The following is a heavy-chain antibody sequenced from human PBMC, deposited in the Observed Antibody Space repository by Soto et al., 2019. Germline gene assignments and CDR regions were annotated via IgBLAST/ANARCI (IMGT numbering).Heavy chain of an antibody. CDR2: IYYSGNT. J-gene: IGHJ4*02. D-gene: IGHD5-18*01. CDR3: ARHYPLLDTAMVSDSYFAY. CDR1: GGSISTYY. V-gene: IGHV4-59*01. Sequence: PSETLSLTCTVPGGSISTYYWSWIRQPPGKGLEWIGNIYYSGNTDYNPSLKSRVSISLDASKNQFSLKLNSVTAADTAVYYCARHYPLLDTAMVSDSYFAYWGQGTLVTVSS.